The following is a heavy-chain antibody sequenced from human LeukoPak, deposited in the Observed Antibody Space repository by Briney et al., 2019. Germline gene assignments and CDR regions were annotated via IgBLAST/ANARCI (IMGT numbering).Heavy chain of an antibody. J-gene: IGHJ3*02. CDR1: GFTFSGSA. D-gene: IGHD6-19*01. Sequence: TGGSLRLSCAASGFTFSGSAMHWVRQASGKGLEWVGRIRSKANSYATAYAASVKGRFTISRDDSKNTAYLQMNSLRAEDTAVYYCAREVAVAGTGAFDIWGQGTMVTVSS. V-gene: IGHV3-73*01. CDR3: AREVAVAGTGAFDI. CDR2: IRSKANSYAT.